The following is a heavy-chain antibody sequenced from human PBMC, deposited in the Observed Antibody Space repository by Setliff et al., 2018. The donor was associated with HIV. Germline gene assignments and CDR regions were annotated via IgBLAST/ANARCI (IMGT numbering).Heavy chain of an antibody. J-gene: IGHJ4*02. CDR1: GYTLTGHY. V-gene: IGHV1-69*13. D-gene: IGHD3-16*02. CDR2: IIPIFGTA. Sequence: SVKVSCKASGYTLTGHYMHWVRQAPGQGLEWMGGIIPIFGTANYAQKFQGRVTITADESTSTAYMELSSLRSEDTAVYYCARAYYDSVWGSHRYRFYYFDYWGQGSLVTVS. CDR3: ARAYYDSVWGSHRYRFYYFDY.